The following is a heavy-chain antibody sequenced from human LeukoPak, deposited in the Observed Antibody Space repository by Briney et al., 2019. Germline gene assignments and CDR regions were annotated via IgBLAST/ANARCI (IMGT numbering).Heavy chain of an antibody. J-gene: IGHJ4*02. CDR3: ARSYSDRSGYSPFEY. CDR2: IYTSGST. D-gene: IGHD3-22*01. Sequence: SETLSLTCTVSGGSISSYYWSWIRQPAGKGLEWIGRIYTSGSTNYNPSLKSRVTMSVDTSKNQFSLKLSSVTAADTAVYYCARSYSDRSGYSPFEYWGQGTLVTVSS. CDR1: GGSISSYY. V-gene: IGHV4-4*07.